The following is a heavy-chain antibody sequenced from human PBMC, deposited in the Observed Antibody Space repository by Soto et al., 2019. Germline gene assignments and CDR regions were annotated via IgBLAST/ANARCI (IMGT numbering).Heavy chain of an antibody. CDR2: ISAYNGDT. J-gene: IGHJ3*02. CDR1: GYTFTNYG. Sequence: QVQLVQSGAEVKKPGASVKVSCMASGYTFTNYGISWVRQAPGQGLEWMGWISAYNGDTNYAQKLQGRVTMTTDTSTSTAYMELRSLRSDDTAVYYCARDLSYYLDSSDSPGAFDIWGRGTMVTVSS. CDR3: ARDLSYYLDSSDSPGAFDI. D-gene: IGHD3-22*01. V-gene: IGHV1-18*04.